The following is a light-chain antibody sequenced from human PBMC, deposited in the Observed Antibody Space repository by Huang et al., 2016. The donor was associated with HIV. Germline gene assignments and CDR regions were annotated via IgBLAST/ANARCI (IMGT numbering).Light chain of an antibody. J-gene: IGKJ3*01. CDR3: QQYGNSPPVT. V-gene: IGKV3-20*01. Sequence: IVLTQSPGTLSLSPGQRATLSCRASQTISSSNLAWHQQKPGQAPRLLIYGASTRAAGIPDRFSGRGSETDFTLSISRLEPGDFAVYYCQQYGNSPPVTFGPGTKVDI. CDR1: QTISSSN. CDR2: GAS.